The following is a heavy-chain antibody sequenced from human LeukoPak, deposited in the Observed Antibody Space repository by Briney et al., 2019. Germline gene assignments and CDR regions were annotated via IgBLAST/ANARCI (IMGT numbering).Heavy chain of an antibody. J-gene: IGHJ3*02. CDR3: ARVHRSTMIVGEAFDI. V-gene: IGHV1-46*01. Sequence: ASVKVSCKASGYTFTSYYMHSVRQAPGQGLEWMGIINPSGGSTSYAQKFQGRVTMTRDTSTSTVYMELSSLRSEDTAVYYCARVHRSTMIVGEAFDIWGQGTMVTVSS. CDR2: INPSGGST. CDR1: GYTFTSYY. D-gene: IGHD3-22*01.